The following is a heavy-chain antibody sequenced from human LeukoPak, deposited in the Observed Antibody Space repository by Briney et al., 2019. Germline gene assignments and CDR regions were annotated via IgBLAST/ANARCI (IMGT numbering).Heavy chain of an antibody. D-gene: IGHD3-22*01. Sequence: ASVKVSCKASGYTFTSYGISWVRQAPGQGLEWMGWISAYNGNTNYAQKLQGRVTMTTDTSTSTAYVELRSLRSDDTAVYYCARDIDSSGYSQRFDYWGQGTLVTVSS. CDR2: ISAYNGNT. CDR1: GYTFTSYG. CDR3: ARDIDSSGYSQRFDY. V-gene: IGHV1-18*01. J-gene: IGHJ4*02.